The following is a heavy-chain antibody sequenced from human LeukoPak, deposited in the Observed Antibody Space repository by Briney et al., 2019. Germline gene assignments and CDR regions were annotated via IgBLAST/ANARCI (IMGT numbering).Heavy chain of an antibody. Sequence: SETLALTCTVSGDSIGRFYWSWIRQTPGKGLEWIGYIYYSGTTKFNPSFKSRVTISVDTSKNQFSLNLSSVTAADTAVYYCARGYRSGYDREGFNYWGQGILVTVSP. V-gene: IGHV4-59*01. J-gene: IGHJ4*02. CDR1: GDSIGRFY. D-gene: IGHD6-19*01. CDR2: IYYSGTT. CDR3: ARGYRSGYDREGFNY.